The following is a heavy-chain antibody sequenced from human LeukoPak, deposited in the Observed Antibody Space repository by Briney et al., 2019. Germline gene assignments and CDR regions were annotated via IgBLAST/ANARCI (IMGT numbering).Heavy chain of an antibody. CDR1: GGSISSGGYY. V-gene: IGHV4-31*03. Sequence: PSQTLSLTRTVSGGSISSGGYYWSWIRQHPGKGLEWIGYIYYSGSTYYNPSLKSRVTISVDTSKNQFSLKLSSVTAADTAVYYCASGHCSSTSCSYYFDYWGQGTLVTVSS. J-gene: IGHJ4*02. CDR3: ASGHCSSTSCSYYFDY. D-gene: IGHD2-2*01. CDR2: IYYSGST.